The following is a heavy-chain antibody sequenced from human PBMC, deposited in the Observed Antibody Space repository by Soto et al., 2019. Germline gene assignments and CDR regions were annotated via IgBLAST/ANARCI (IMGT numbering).Heavy chain of an antibody. CDR3: AHVRSGGHLGVWHNYCFDD. CDR1: GFSLSISEVG. Sequence: QITLKESGPTLVKPTQTLTLTCTFSGFSLSISEVGVGWIRQPPGKAPEWLAVIFWDDDNRYSPSLKGRLTITKDTSKNQVVLTMTNMDPVDTATAYCAHVRSGGHLGVWHNYCFDDWGQGTLVTVSS. D-gene: IGHD1-1*01. V-gene: IGHV2-5*02. CDR2: IFWDDDN. J-gene: IGHJ4*02.